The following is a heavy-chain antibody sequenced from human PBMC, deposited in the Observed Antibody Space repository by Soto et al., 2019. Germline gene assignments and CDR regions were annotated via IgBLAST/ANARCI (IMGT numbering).Heavy chain of an antibody. J-gene: IGHJ6*02. CDR1: GFTFSSYA. CDR3: ANPSASSEYYYYGMDV. Sequence: GGSLRLSCAASGFTFSSYAMSWVRKAPGKGLEWVSAISGSGGSTYYADSVKGRFTISRDNSKNTLYLQMNSLRAEDTAVYYCANPSASSEYYYYGMDVWGQGTTVTVSS. CDR2: ISGSGGST. V-gene: IGHV3-23*01.